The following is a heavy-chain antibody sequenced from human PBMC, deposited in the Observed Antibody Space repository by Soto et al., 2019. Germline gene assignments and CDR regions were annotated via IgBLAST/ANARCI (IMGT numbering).Heavy chain of an antibody. Sequence: XSVKVSCKASVYTFICYYIHWVRQAPGQGLEWMGWINPNSGGTNYAQRFQGWVTMTRDRSISTAYMELSSVTAADTAVYYCAREGSSSYYYYGMDVWGQGTTVTVSS. V-gene: IGHV1-2*04. D-gene: IGHD6-6*01. CDR1: VYTFICYY. CDR2: INPNSGGT. J-gene: IGHJ6*02. CDR3: AREGSSSYYYYGMDV.